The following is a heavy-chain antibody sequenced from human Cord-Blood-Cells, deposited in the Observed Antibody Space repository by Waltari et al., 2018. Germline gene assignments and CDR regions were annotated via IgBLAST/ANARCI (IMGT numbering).Heavy chain of an antibody. CDR1: GGSISSSSYY. Sequence: QLQLQESGPGLVKPSETLSLTCTVSGGSISSSSYYWGWIRQPPGKGLGWIGSIYYSGSTYYNPSLKSRVTISVDTSKNQFSLKLSSVTAADTAVYYCARQSGPPYYDFWSGYYNNWFDPWGQGTLVTVSS. J-gene: IGHJ5*02. CDR2: IYYSGST. V-gene: IGHV4-39*01. D-gene: IGHD3-3*01. CDR3: ARQSGPPYYDFWSGYYNNWFDP.